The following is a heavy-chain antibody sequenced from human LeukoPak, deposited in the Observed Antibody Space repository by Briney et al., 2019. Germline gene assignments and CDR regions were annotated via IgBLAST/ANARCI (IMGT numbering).Heavy chain of an antibody. CDR3: AKDHLAGYSYGGYYFDY. V-gene: IGHV3-13*01. D-gene: IGHD5-18*01. Sequence: GGSLRLSCTASGFTISSHDMNWVRQTTGKGLEWVAVFERGGDSHLTDSVKGRFTVSRDNAKNSLFLQMNSLRAGDTALYYCAKDHLAGYSYGGYYFDYWGQGTLVTVSS. CDR1: GFTISSHD. CDR2: FERGGDS. J-gene: IGHJ4*02.